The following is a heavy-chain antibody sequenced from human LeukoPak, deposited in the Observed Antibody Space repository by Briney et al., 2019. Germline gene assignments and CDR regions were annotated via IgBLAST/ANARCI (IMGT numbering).Heavy chain of an antibody. J-gene: IGHJ4*02. D-gene: IGHD3-22*01. CDR1: GFTFSSYS. CDR2: ISSSSSYI. Sequence: GGSLRLSCAASGFTFSSYSMNWVRQAPGQGLECVSSISSSSSYIYYADSVKGRFTISRDNAKNPLYLQMNSLRAEDTAVYYCARGTYYYDSSGYYVYYFDYWGQGTLVTVSS. CDR3: ARGTYYYDSSGYYVYYFDY. V-gene: IGHV3-21*01.